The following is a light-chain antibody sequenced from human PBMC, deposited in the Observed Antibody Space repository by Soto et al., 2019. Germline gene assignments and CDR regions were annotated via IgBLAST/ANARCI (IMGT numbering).Light chain of an antibody. CDR1: ERVSSN. Sequence: EIVMTQSPGPLSVSPGERATLSCRASERVSSNLAWYQQKPGQAPSLLIYGASTRAAGVPVRFSGSGSGTEFTLTISSLQSEDFAVYYCQQYNYWPRTFGQGTKVEIK. CDR3: QQYNYWPRT. J-gene: IGKJ1*01. CDR2: GAS. V-gene: IGKV3-15*01.